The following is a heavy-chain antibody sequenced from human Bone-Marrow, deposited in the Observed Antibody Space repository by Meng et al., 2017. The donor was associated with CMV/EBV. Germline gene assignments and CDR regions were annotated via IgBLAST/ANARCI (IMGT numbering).Heavy chain of an antibody. V-gene: IGHV4-59*01. CDR2: IYYSGSN. D-gene: IGHD3-16*02. J-gene: IGHJ4*02. Sequence: SETLSLTCTVSGGSISSYYWSWIRQPPGKGLEWIGYIYYSGSNNYNPSLKSRVTISVDTSKKQFYLKLSSVTAADTAVYYCARGALKGYVWVSYRYTLDYWGQGTLVTVSS. CDR1: GGSISSYY. CDR3: ARGALKGYVWVSYRYTLDY.